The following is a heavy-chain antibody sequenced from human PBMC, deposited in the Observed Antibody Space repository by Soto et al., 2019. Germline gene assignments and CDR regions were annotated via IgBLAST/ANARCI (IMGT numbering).Heavy chain of an antibody. V-gene: IGHV1-2*02. CDR3: ATDLRGYYDFWSGTEYWCET. Sequence: GASVKVSCKASGYTFTGYDMHWVRQAPGQGLEWMGWINPNSGGTNYAQKFQGRVTMTRDTSISTAYMELSRLRSDDTAVYYCATDLRGYYDFWSGTEYWCETRGPGTLVSVSS. J-gene: IGHJ5*02. D-gene: IGHD3-3*01. CDR1: GYTFTGYD. CDR2: INPNSGGT.